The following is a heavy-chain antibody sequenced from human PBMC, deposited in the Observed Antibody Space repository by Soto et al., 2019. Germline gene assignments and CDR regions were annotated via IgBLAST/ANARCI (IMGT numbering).Heavy chain of an antibody. Sequence: QVQLVQSGAEVKKPGASVKVSCKASGYTFTSYGISWVRQAPGQGLEWMGWINAYNGNTNYAQKLQGRVTMTTDPSTSTAYRELRSLRADDAAVYYCARDRAGIAAAGNFAYWGQGTLVTVSS. D-gene: IGHD6-13*01. V-gene: IGHV1-18*01. CDR2: INAYNGNT. CDR1: GYTFTSYG. J-gene: IGHJ4*02. CDR3: ARDRAGIAAAGNFAY.